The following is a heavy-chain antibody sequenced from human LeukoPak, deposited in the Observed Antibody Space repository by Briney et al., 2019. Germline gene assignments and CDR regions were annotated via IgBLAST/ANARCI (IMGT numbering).Heavy chain of an antibody. D-gene: IGHD1-7*01. J-gene: IGHJ4*02. V-gene: IGHV3-21*01. Sequence: GGSLRLSCAASGFTFSGYSMNWVRQAPGKGLEWVSSISSSSSYIYYADSVKGRFTISRDNAKNSLYLQMNSLRAEDTAVYYCARSMELGTSDYWGQGTLVTVSS. CDR1: GFTFSGYS. CDR2: ISSSSSYI. CDR3: ARSMELGTSDY.